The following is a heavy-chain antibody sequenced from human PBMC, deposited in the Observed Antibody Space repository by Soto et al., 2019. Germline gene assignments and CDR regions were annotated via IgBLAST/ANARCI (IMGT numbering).Heavy chain of an antibody. CDR1: GFSLSTSGVG. J-gene: IGHJ4*02. D-gene: IGHD1-1*01. CDR3: AQTNYWKLTDY. Sequence: QITLKESGPTLVKPTQTLTLTCTFSGFSLSTSGVGVGWIRQPPGKALEWLALIYWNDDKRYSPSLKSRLTITKDTSKNQVVLTMTNMDPVDTATYYCAQTNYWKLTDYWGQGTLVTVSS. V-gene: IGHV2-5*01. CDR2: IYWNDDK.